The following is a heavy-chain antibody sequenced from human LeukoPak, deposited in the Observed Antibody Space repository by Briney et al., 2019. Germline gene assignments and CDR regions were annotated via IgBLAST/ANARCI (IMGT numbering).Heavy chain of an antibody. D-gene: IGHD5-24*01. CDR2: ISGSGGST. Sequence: QPGGSLRLSCAASGFTFSSYWMSWVRQAPGKGLEWVSAISGSGGSTYYADSVKGRFTISRDNSKNTLCLQMNSLRAEDTAVYYCAKQDGYNVDYYFDYWGQGTLVTVSS. V-gene: IGHV3-23*01. CDR3: AKQDGYNVDYYFDY. J-gene: IGHJ4*02. CDR1: GFTFSSYW.